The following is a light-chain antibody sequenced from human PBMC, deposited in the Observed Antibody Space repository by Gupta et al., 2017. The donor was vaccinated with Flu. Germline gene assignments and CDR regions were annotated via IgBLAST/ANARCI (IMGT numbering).Light chain of an antibody. V-gene: IGLV3-1*01. CDR1: NLGDKY. Sequence: PSVSVSPGQTASITCSGDNLGDKYACWYQQKPGQSPVLVIYKDTKRPSGIPERFSGSNSGNTATLTISGTQAMDEADYYCQAWDSTTGVFGTGTKVTVL. CDR3: QAWDSTTGV. J-gene: IGLJ1*01. CDR2: KDT.